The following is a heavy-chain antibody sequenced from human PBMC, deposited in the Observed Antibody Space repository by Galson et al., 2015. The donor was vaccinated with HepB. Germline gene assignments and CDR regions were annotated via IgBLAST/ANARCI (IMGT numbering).Heavy chain of an antibody. Sequence: SLRLSCAASGFTFSSYGMHWVRQAPGKGLEWVAVIWYDGSNKYYADSVKGRFTISRDNSKNTLYLQMNSLRAEDTAVYYCARRRATASSGNYYYYGMDVWGQGTTVTVSS. J-gene: IGHJ6*02. D-gene: IGHD3-10*01. V-gene: IGHV3-33*08. CDR3: ARRRATASSGNYYYYGMDV. CDR2: IWYDGSNK. CDR1: GFTFSSYG.